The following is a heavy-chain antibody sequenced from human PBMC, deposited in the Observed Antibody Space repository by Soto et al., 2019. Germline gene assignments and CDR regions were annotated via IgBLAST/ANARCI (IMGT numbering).Heavy chain of an antibody. D-gene: IGHD6-19*01. J-gene: IGHJ6*02. Sequence: GGSLRLSCAASGFTFSGSAMHWVRQASGKGLEWVGRIRSKANSYATAYAASVKGRFTIPRDDSKNTAYLQMNSLKTEDTAVYYCTRPTVADNYYYYYGMDVWGQGTTVTVSS. CDR1: GFTFSGSA. V-gene: IGHV3-73*01. CDR3: TRPTVADNYYYYYGMDV. CDR2: IRSKANSYAT.